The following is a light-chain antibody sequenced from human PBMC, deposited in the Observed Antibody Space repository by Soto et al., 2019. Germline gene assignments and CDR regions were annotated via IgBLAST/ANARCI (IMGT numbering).Light chain of an antibody. J-gene: IGKJ1*01. CDR3: QQYNSWT. V-gene: IGKV1-5*01. CDR1: HTISSW. Sequence: DIQVTQSPSTLSGSVGDRVTITCRASHTISSWLAWYQQKTGKAPKLLIYDASSLESGVPSRFSGSGSGTEFTLTISSLQPDDFATYYCQQYNSWTFGQGTKVDIK. CDR2: DAS.